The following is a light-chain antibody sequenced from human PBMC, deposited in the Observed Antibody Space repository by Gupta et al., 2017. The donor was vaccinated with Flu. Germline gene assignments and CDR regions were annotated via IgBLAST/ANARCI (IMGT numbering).Light chain of an antibody. V-gene: IGLV2-14*03. J-gene: IGLJ2*01. CDR1: SSDVADYNY. Sequence: QSALTHPASVSGSPGQSMTISCTGTSSDVADYNYISWYQQHPGKAPKLMIYDVTYRPSGVSNRFSGSKSGNTASLTISGLQAEDEADYYCSSYTNSNTLNVSFGGGTKLTVL. CDR3: SSYTNSNTLNVS. CDR2: DVT.